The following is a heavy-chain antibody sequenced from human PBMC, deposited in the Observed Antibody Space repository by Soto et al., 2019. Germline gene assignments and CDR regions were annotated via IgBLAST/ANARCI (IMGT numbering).Heavy chain of an antibody. D-gene: IGHD3-16*01. V-gene: IGHV3-23*01. Sequence: EVQLLESGGGLVQPGGSLRLSCAASGFTFGSYAMNWLRQAPGRGLECVSFISGSGRTTYYANSVKGRFTVSRDNSKNTQDLQMNIQRADGTALHSDAKFRGPSYAYYAMDFWGKGTTVTVSS. J-gene: IGHJ6*04. CDR3: AKFRGPSYAYYAMDF. CDR1: GFTFGSYA. CDR2: ISGSGRTT.